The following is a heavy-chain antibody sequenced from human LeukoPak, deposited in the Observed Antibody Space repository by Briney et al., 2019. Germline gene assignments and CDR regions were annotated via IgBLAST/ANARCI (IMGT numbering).Heavy chain of an antibody. D-gene: IGHD3-16*01. CDR3: ARETSQKGAHYMDV. CDR2: IYYSGSA. Sequence: SETLSLTCTVSGGSISSSNYYWGWIRQPPGKGLEWIGSIYYSGSAYYNPSLKSRVTISVDTSKNHFSLKLSSVTAADTAVYYCARETSQKGAHYMDVWGKGTTVTISS. CDR1: GGSISSSNYY. V-gene: IGHV4-39*07. J-gene: IGHJ6*03.